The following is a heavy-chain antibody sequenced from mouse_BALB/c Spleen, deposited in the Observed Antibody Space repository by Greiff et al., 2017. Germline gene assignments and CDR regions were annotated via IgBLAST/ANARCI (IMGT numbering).Heavy chain of an antibody. CDR3: TSTTAPWFAY. J-gene: IGHJ3*01. CDR2: IRLKSNNYAT. D-gene: IGHD1-2*01. V-gene: IGHV6-6*02. CDR1: GFTFSNYW. Sequence: EVQRVESGGGLVQPGGSMKLSCVASGFTFSNYWMNWVRQSPEKGLEWVAEIRLKSNNYATHYAESVKGRFTISRDDSKSSVYLQMNNLRAEDTGIYYCTSTTAPWFAYWGQGTLVTVSA.